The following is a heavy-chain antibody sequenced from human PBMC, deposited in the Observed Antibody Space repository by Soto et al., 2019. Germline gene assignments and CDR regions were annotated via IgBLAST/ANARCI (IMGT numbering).Heavy chain of an antibody. CDR3: SRARIDY. Sequence: EVQLVESGGGLVQPGGSLRLSCAGSGFIFSDYWMTWVRQAPGKGLEWVANINPAGSEKYYVDSVKGRFTISRDNAKNSWYMPMVSLRAEDTVRYYCSRARIDYWGRGSLITVSS. CDR2: INPAGSEK. V-gene: IGHV3-7*03. CDR1: GFIFSDYW. J-gene: IGHJ4*02.